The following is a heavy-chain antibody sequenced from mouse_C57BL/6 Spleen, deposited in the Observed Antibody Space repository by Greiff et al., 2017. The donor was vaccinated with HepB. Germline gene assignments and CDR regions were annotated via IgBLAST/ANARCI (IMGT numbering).Heavy chain of an antibody. J-gene: IGHJ2*01. CDR1: GYTFTSYW. CDR2: IDPSDSYT. Sequence: QVQLKQSGAELVMPGASVKLSCKASGYTFTSYWMHWVKQRPGQGLEWIGEIDPSDSYTNYNQKFKGKSTLTVDKSSSTAYMQLSSLTSEDSAVYYCARRGGPYYFDYWGQGTTLTVSS. V-gene: IGHV1-69*01. D-gene: IGHD1-1*02. CDR3: ARRGGPYYFDY.